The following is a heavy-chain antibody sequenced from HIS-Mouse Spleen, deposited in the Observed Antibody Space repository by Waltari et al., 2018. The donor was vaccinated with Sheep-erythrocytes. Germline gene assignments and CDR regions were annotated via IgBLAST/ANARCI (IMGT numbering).Heavy chain of an antibody. D-gene: IGHD3-3*02. J-gene: IGHJ5*02. Sequence: QLQLQESGPGLVKPSETLSLTCTVSGGSISSSSYYWGWIRQPPGKGLEWIGSIYYSGRTSDNPSLKSRVTISVDTTKNQFSLKLSSVTAADTAVYYCARVRQGIFGDVNWFDPWGQGTLVTVSS. CDR1: GGSISSSSYY. V-gene: IGHV4-39*07. CDR2: IYYSGRT. CDR3: ARVRQGIFGDVNWFDP.